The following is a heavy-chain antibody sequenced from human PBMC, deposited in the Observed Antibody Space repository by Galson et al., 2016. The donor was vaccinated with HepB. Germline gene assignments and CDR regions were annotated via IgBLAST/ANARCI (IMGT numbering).Heavy chain of an antibody. Sequence: GIINPLSGGTDYAQRLQGRVTMTRDTSTSTVSMELSSLRSEDTAVYYCARAIMTPSDNWFDPWGQGSLVTVSS. V-gene: IGHV1-46*01. D-gene: IGHD2-8*01. CDR3: ARAIMTPSDNWFDP. CDR2: INPLSGGT. J-gene: IGHJ5*02.